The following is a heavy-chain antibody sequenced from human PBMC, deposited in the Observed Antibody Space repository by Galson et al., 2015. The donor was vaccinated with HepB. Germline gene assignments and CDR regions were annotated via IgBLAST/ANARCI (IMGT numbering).Heavy chain of an antibody. CDR3: AAKVLWFGESRPFDP. D-gene: IGHD3-10*01. CDR1: GYTFTSYA. CDR2: INAGNGNT. Sequence: SVTVSCKASGYTFTSYAMHWVRQAPGQRLEWMGWINAGNGNTKYSQKFQGRVTITRDTSASTAYMELSSLRSEDTAVYYCAAKVLWFGESRPFDPWGQGTLVTVSS. J-gene: IGHJ5*02. V-gene: IGHV1-3*01.